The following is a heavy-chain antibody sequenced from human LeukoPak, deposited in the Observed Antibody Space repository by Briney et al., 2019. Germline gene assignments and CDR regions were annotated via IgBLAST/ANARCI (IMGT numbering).Heavy chain of an antibody. CDR1: GFTFSNNW. CDR2: VKKDASEK. CDR3: ARDAGLSVEYSSPFDP. D-gene: IGHD6-6*01. Sequence: PGGSLRLSCAASGFTFSNNWMTWVRQAAGKGLEWVASVKKDASEKYYVDSVKGRFTISRDNSKSTLYLQMNSLRAEDTAVYYCARDAGLSVEYSSPFDPWGQGTLVTVSS. V-gene: IGHV3-7*01. J-gene: IGHJ5*02.